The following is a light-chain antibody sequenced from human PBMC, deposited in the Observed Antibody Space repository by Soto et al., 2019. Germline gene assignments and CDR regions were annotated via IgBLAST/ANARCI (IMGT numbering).Light chain of an antibody. CDR3: QQDHSYPRT. CDR1: QSISVW. Sequence: GERVTITCRASQSISVWLAWYQQKPGKAPKLLIRDVSSLESGVPSRFSGSGSGTEFTLAISSLQPDDFATYYCQQDHSYPRTFGQGTKLEIK. J-gene: IGKJ2*01. CDR2: DVS. V-gene: IGKV1-5*01.